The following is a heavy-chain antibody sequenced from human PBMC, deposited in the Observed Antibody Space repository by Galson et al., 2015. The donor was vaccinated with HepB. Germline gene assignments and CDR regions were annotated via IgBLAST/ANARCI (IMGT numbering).Heavy chain of an antibody. CDR2: INPNSGGT. CDR1: GYTFTGYY. Sequence: SVKVSCKASGYTFTGYYMHWVRQAPGQGLEWMGRINPNSGGTNYAQKFQGRVTMTRDTSISTAYMELSRLRSDGTAVYYCARSRTYYYDSSGYSRFDPWGQGTLVTVSS. V-gene: IGHV1-2*06. D-gene: IGHD3-22*01. CDR3: ARSRTYYYDSSGYSRFDP. J-gene: IGHJ5*02.